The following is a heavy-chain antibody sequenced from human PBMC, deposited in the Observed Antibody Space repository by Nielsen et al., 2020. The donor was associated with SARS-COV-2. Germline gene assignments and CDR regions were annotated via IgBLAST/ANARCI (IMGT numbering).Heavy chain of an antibody. J-gene: IGHJ4*02. D-gene: IGHD6-6*01. Sequence: GESLKISCAASGFTFSSYGMHWVRQAPGKGLEWVAVIWYDGSNKYYADSVKGRFTISRDNSKNTLYLQMNSLRAEDTAVYYCTRLDIMYSSSSGLTRNFDYWGQGTLVTVSS. CDR2: IWYDGSNK. CDR1: GFTFSSYG. CDR3: TRLDIMYSSSSGLTRNFDY. V-gene: IGHV3-33*01.